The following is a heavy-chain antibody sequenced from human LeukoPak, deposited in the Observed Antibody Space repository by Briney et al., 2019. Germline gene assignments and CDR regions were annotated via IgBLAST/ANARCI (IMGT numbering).Heavy chain of an antibody. CDR2: ISSSGSTI. Sequence: GGSLRLSCAASGFTFSSYEMNWVRQAPGKGLEWVSYISSSGSTIYYADSVKGRFTISRDNAKNSLYLQMNRLRAEDTAIYYCASLLVRPRDWFDPWGQGTLVTVSS. D-gene: IGHD3-10*01. V-gene: IGHV3-48*03. J-gene: IGHJ5*02. CDR1: GFTFSSYE. CDR3: ASLLVRPRDWFDP.